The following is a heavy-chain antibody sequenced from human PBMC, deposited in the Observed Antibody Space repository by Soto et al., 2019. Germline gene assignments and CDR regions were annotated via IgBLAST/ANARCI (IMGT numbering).Heavy chain of an antibody. V-gene: IGHV3-23*01. D-gene: IGHD6-13*01. Sequence: GGSLRLSCAASGFTFSSYAMSWVRQAPGKGLEWVSAISGSGGSTYYADSVKGRFTTSRDNSKNTLYLQMNSLRAEDTAVYYCAKDLRWQQLVDYWGQGTLVTVSS. CDR1: GFTFSSYA. CDR3: AKDLRWQQLVDY. J-gene: IGHJ4*02. CDR2: ISGSGGST.